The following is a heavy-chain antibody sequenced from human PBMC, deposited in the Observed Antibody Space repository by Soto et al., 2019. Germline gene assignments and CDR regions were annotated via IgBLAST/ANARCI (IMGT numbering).Heavy chain of an antibody. V-gene: IGHV3-66*01. Sequence: EVQLVESGGDLVEPGGSLRLSCAASGFSVNSKYMSWVRQAPGKGLEWVSLIQSGGSTYYAGSVKGRFTISRDFSENTLFLQMNSLRVEDTAVYYCTGDDVHCNGVRCEGVPMDVWVKGTTVTVSA. CDR2: IQSGGST. CDR3: TGDDVHCNGVRCEGVPMDV. J-gene: IGHJ6*04. CDR1: GFSVNSKY. D-gene: IGHD2-15*01.